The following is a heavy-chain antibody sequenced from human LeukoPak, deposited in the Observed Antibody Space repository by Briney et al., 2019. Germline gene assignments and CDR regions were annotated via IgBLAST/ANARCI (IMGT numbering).Heavy chain of an antibody. CDR2: IGGSGATK. Sequence: GGSLRLSCVASGFTFSSSAMSWVRQTPGKGPEWVAAIGGSGATKYHADSVRGRFTISRDNSKSTLYLQMNSLRVEDTAFYYCAKPRSGYHGGLDYWGQGTLVTVSS. V-gene: IGHV3-23*01. D-gene: IGHD3-22*01. CDR3: AKPRSGYHGGLDY. J-gene: IGHJ4*02. CDR1: GFTFSSSA.